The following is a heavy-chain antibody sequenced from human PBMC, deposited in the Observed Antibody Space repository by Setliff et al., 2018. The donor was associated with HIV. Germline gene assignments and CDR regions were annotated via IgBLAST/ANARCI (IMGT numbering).Heavy chain of an antibody. CDR3: ARVSTDYVWGSFLSSGPYYFDF. V-gene: IGHV4-38-2*01. J-gene: IGHJ4*02. D-gene: IGHD3-16*01. CDR1: GYSISNGYY. CDR2: ISTSGTT. Sequence: PSETLSLTCALSGYSISNGYYWGWIRQPSGMRLEWIGHISTSGTTNYNPSLKSRVTISADTSKSQFSLKLTSVTAADTAAYFCARVSTDYVWGSFLSSGPYYFDFWGQGALVTVSS.